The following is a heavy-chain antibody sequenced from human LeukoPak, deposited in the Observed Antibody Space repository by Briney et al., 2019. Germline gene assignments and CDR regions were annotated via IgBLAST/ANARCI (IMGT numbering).Heavy chain of an antibody. D-gene: IGHD6-19*01. CDR2: INTDGRTT. V-gene: IGHV3-74*01. J-gene: IGHJ5*02. CDR1: GSPFNNYW. CDR3: TRAGASGWYAAGWFDP. Sequence: GGSLRLSCAASGSPFNNYWMHWVRQVPRKGLVWVSSINTDGRTTRYAASVQGRFTISRDNAKNTLYLQMNSLRGDDTAVYYCTRAGASGWYAAGWFDPWGQGTLVTVSS.